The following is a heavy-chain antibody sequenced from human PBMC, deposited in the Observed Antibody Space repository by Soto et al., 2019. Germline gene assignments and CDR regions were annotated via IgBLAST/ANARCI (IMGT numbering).Heavy chain of an antibody. CDR2: INHSGST. D-gene: IGHD6-6*01. CDR3: ARKGEQLASVDFDY. V-gene: IGHV4-34*01. J-gene: IGHJ4*02. CDR1: GGSSSGYY. Sequence: PSETLSLTCAVYGGSSSGYYWSWIRQPPGKGLEWIGEINHSGSTNYNPSLKSRVTISVDTSKNQFSLKLSSVTAADTAVYYCARKGEQLASVDFDYWGQGTLVTVSS.